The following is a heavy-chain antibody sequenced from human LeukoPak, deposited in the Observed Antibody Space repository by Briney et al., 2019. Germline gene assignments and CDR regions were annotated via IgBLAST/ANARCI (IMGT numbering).Heavy chain of an antibody. CDR1: GFTFRNAW. Sequence: GGSLRLSCAASGFTFRNAWMNWVRQGPGKGLEWVGRMRSKTDGGTTDYAAPVKGRFTISRDDSKNTLYLQMNSLKTEDTAVYYCTTQGIMVVAAVGYWGQGTLVTVSS. V-gene: IGHV3-15*01. D-gene: IGHD2-15*01. J-gene: IGHJ4*02. CDR2: MRSKTDGGTT. CDR3: TTQGIMVVAAVGY.